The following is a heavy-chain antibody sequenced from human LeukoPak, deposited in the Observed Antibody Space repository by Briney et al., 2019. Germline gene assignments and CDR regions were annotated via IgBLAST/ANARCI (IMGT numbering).Heavy chain of an antibody. V-gene: IGHV3-21*01. CDR1: VFTFSSYS. CDR3: AREKLRDGAFDI. Sequence: PGGSLRLSCAASVFTFSSYSMNWVRQAPGKGLEWVSSISSSSSYIYYADSVKGRFTISRDNAKNSLYLQMNSPRAEDTAVYYCAREKLRDGAFDIWGQGTMVTVSS. CDR2: ISSSSSYI. D-gene: IGHD5-24*01. J-gene: IGHJ3*02.